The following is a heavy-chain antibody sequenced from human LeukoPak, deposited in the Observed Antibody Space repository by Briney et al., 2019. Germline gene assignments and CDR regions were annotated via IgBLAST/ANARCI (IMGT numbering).Heavy chain of an antibody. CDR3: ARGGAARLHFQN. J-gene: IGHJ1*01. CDR1: GGSISTYY. V-gene: IGHV4-59*01. CDR2: IYHSGST. Sequence: ASETLSLTCTVSGGSISTYYWNWIRQPPGKGLEWIGYIYHSGSTDYNPSLQSRVTISVDTSKNQFSLNLNSVTAADTAVYYCARGGAARLHFQNWGQGTLVTVSS. D-gene: IGHD6-6*01.